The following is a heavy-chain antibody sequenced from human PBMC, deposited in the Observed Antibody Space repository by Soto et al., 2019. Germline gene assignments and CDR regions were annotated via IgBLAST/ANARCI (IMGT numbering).Heavy chain of an antibody. D-gene: IGHD6-6*01. CDR3: TKDLYYYSSSSYYYYGMDV. CDR2: ISWNSGSI. J-gene: IGHJ6*02. CDR1: GSTFDDYA. V-gene: IGHV3-9*01. Sequence: PGGSLRLSCAASGSTFDDYAMHWVRQAPGKGLEWVSGISWNSGSIGYADSVKGRFTISRDNAKNSLYLQMNSLRAEDTALYYCTKDLYYYSSSSYYYYGMDVWGQGTTVTVSS.